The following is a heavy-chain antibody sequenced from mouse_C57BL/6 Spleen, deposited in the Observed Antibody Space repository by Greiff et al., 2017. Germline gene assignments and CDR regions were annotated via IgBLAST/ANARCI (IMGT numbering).Heavy chain of an antibody. J-gene: IGHJ4*01. CDR1: GFTFTSYW. CDR2: IHPSDSDT. Sequence: QVQLQQPGAELVKPGASVKVSCKASGFTFTSYWMHWMKQRPGQGLEWIGRIHPSDSDTNYNQKFKGKATLTVDKSSSTAYMQLSSLTSEDSAVYYCAISGGYTIPLYAMDCWGQGTSVTVSS. V-gene: IGHV1-74*01. D-gene: IGHD2-2*01. CDR3: AISGGYTIPLYAMDC.